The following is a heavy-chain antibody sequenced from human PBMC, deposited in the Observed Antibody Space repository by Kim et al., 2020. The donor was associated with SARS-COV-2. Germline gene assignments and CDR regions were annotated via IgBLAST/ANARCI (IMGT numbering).Heavy chain of an antibody. D-gene: IGHD3-22*01. J-gene: IGHJ1*01. CDR2: ISTTGDT. CDR1: GFTFSSYA. V-gene: IGHV3-13*01. Sequence: GGSLRLSCAASGFTFSSYAMHWVRQAPGKGLEWVSAISTTGDTSYSGSAEDRFITFCGNTNKSTHYLQINLRTADAAALYCAREDWYDGIWCASSGVEH. CDR3: AREDWYDGIWCASSGVEH.